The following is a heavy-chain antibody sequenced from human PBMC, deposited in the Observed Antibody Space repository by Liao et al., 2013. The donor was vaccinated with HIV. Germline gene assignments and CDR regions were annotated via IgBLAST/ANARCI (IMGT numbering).Heavy chain of an antibody. CDR3: AQWNAKVHSFDN. D-gene: IGHD2-8*01. Sequence: QVHLQQWGAGLLEPSETLSLTCAVYGGSLSDYYWTWIRQPPGEGLEWIGEINHSGTANYNPSLQSRVTISIDTSNNQFSLRLNSLTAADTAVYYCAQWNAKVHSFDNWGQGGLVTVSS. CDR1: GGSLSDYY. CDR2: INHSGTA. V-gene: IGHV4-34*01. J-gene: IGHJ4*02.